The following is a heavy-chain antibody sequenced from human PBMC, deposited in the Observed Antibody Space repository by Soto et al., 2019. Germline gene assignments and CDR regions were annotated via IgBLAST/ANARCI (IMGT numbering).Heavy chain of an antibody. CDR2: INHSGST. J-gene: IGHJ5*02. CDR3: ARAGYSGYDLYWFDP. Sequence: SETLSLTCAVYGGSFSGYYWSWIRQPPGKGLEWIGEINHSGSTNYNPSLKSRVTISVDTSKNQFSLKLSSVTAADTAVYYCARAGYSGYDLYWFDPRAQRTPVTVSS. V-gene: IGHV4-34*01. CDR1: GGSFSGYY. D-gene: IGHD5-12*01.